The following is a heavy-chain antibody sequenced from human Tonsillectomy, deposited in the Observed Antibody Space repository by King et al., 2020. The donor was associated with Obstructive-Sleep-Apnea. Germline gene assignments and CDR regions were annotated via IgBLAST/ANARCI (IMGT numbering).Heavy chain of an antibody. CDR2: ISGSGDTT. CDR1: GFTFSTYA. D-gene: IGHD3-16*01. J-gene: IGHJ2*01. V-gene: IGHV3-23*04. CDR3: AKVGGKVNTWYYWYFDV. Sequence: VQLVESGGGVVQPGKSLRLSCAVSGFTFSTYAMSWVRQLPGTGLEWVSSISGSGDTTDYADSVKGRFTISRDNYDDTLHLQMDSLRAEDTAVYYCAKVGGKVNTWYYWYFDVWGRGTQVTVSS.